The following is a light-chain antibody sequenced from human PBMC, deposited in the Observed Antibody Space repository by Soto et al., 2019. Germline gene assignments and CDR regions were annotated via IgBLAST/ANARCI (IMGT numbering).Light chain of an antibody. V-gene: IGLV2-14*03. J-gene: IGLJ1*01. Sequence: QSALTQPASVSGSPGQSITISCTGTSSDVGGYNYVSWYQQHPGKAPKLMISDVTNRPSGVSNRFSGSKSGNTASLTISGPQAGYGAGYYCGSYTSTTPFVFGTGTKVTFL. CDR1: SSDVGGYNY. CDR3: GSYTSTTPFV. CDR2: DVT.